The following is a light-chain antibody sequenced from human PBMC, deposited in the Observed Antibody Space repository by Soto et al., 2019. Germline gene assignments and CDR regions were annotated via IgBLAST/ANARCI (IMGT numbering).Light chain of an antibody. Sequence: QSALTQPASVSGSPGQSITISCTGTSSDVGSYNLVSWYQHHPGKAPKLMIYDVSERPSGVSNRFSGSKSGNTASLTISGLQDEDEADYYCCSYAGSSTVVFGGGTKVTVL. CDR3: CSYAGSSTVV. J-gene: IGLJ3*02. CDR1: SSDVGSYNL. V-gene: IGLV2-23*02. CDR2: DVS.